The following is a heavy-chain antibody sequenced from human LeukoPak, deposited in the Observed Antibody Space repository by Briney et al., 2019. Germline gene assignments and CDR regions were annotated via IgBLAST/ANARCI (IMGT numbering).Heavy chain of an antibody. D-gene: IGHD4-17*01. CDR2: ISSSSSYK. CDR3: AREATTVTIFDY. J-gene: IGHJ4*02. CDR1: GFTFSSYS. Sequence: PGGSLRLSCAASGFTFSSYSMNWVRQAPGKGLEWVSSISSSSSYKYYADSVKGRFTISRDNAKNSLYLQMNSLRAEDTAVYYCAREATTVTIFDYWGQGTLVTVSS. V-gene: IGHV3-21*01.